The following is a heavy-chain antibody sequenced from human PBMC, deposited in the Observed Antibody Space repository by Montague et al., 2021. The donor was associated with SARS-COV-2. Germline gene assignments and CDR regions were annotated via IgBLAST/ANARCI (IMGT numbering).Heavy chain of an antibody. CDR2: IFSAGDT. CDR1: GDSTSSDRYY. D-gene: IGHD2-15*01. J-gene: IGHJ4*01. Sequence: SESLSLACSVSGDSTSSDRYYWGWIRQPPGKGLEWITCIFSAGDTYYNPSLKSRVTISLDTSKNQFSLNLDSVTAADTAVYYCARQGLGFCNGGSCFSTLAFWGHGILVTVSS. V-gene: IGHV4-39*01. CDR3: ARQGLGFCNGGSCFSTLAF.